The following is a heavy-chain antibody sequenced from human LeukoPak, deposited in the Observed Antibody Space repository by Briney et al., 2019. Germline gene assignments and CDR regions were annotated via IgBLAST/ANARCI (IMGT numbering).Heavy chain of an antibody. V-gene: IGHV1-24*01. CDR3: ARDGGYYYDSSGYLPWFDP. CDR1: GYTLTELS. D-gene: IGHD3-22*01. Sequence: ASVKVSCKVSGYTLTELSMHWVRQAPGKGLEWMGGFDPEDGETIYAQKLQGRVTMTTDTSTSTAYMELRSLRSDDTAVYYCARDGGYYYDSSGYLPWFDPWGQGTLVTASS. CDR2: FDPEDGET. J-gene: IGHJ5*02.